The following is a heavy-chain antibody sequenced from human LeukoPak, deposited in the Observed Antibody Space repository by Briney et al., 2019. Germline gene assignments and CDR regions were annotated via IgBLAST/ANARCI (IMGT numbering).Heavy chain of an antibody. J-gene: IGHJ4*02. D-gene: IGHD6-13*01. V-gene: IGHV4-34*01. CDR3: AKSIAEKPFDY. CDR1: GGSFSGYY. Sequence: PSETLSLTCAVYGGSFSGYYWSWIRQPPGKGLEWIGEINHSGSTNYNPSLKSRDTISVDTSKNQFSLKLSSVTAADTAVYYCAKSIAEKPFDYWGQGTLVTVSS. CDR2: INHSGST.